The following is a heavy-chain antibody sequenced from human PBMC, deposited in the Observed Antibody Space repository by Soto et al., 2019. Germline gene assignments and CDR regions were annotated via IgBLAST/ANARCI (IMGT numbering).Heavy chain of an antibody. J-gene: IGHJ6*02. V-gene: IGHV4-30-4*02. CDR3: ARGYCSGGSCYYHSYYYYGMDV. CDR2: IYYSGST. CDR1: GGSISSGDYY. D-gene: IGHD2-15*01. Sequence: PSETLSLTCTVSGGSISSGDYYWSWIRQPPGKGLEWIGYIYYSGSTYYNPSLKSRVTISVDTSKNQFSLKLSSVTAADTAVYYCARGYCSGGSCYYHSYYYYGMDVWGQGTTVTVSS.